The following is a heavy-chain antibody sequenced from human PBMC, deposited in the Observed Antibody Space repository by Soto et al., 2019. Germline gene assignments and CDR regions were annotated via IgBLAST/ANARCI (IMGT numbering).Heavy chain of an antibody. D-gene: IGHD3-9*01. CDR3: AREGLRYFDWSKDY. Sequence: EVQLVESGGGLVQPGGSLRLSCAASGFTFSSYWMSWVRQAPGKGLEWVANIKQDGSEKYYVDSVKGRFTISRDNAKNSLYLQMNSLRAEDTAVYYCAREGLRYFDWSKDYWGQGTLFTVSS. CDR1: GFTFSSYW. J-gene: IGHJ4*02. V-gene: IGHV3-7*01. CDR2: IKQDGSEK.